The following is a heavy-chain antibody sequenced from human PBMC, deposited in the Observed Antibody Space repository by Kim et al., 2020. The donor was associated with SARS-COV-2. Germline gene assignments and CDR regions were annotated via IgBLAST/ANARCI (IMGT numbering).Heavy chain of an antibody. Sequence: SRVTISVETSKNQFSLKLSAVTAADTAVYYCARDGGLIYSSSWYTGSFDYWGQGTLVTVSS. V-gene: IGHV4-31*02. CDR3: ARDGGLIYSSSWYTGSFDY. D-gene: IGHD6-13*01. J-gene: IGHJ4*02.